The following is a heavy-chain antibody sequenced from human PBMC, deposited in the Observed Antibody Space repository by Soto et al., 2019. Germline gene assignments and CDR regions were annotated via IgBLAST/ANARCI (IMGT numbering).Heavy chain of an antibody. CDR3: ARRQYDFWSGYVYGMDV. V-gene: IGHV5-10-1*01. Sequence: RESLKISCKGSGYSFTSYWISWVRQMPGKGLEWMGRIDPSDSYTNYSPSFQGHVTISADKSISTAYLQWSSLKASDTAMYYCARRQYDFWSGYVYGMDVWGQGTTVTVSS. J-gene: IGHJ6*02. CDR1: GYSFTSYW. CDR2: IDPSDSYT. D-gene: IGHD3-3*01.